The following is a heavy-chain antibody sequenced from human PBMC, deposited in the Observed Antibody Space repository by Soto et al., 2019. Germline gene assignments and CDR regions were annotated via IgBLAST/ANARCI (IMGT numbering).Heavy chain of an antibody. CDR2: IYYSGRT. CDR3: ARQRTTVVTQAYFDH. CDR1: GESISSSSYY. J-gene: IGHJ4*02. D-gene: IGHD2-21*02. V-gene: IGHV4-39*01. Sequence: PSKTLSLTCIVSGESISSSSYYWGWIRQPPGKGLEWIGSIYYSGRTYYNPSFKSRVTISIDTSKNQFSLKLSSVTATDTAVYYCARQRTTVVTQAYFDHWGQGALVTRLL.